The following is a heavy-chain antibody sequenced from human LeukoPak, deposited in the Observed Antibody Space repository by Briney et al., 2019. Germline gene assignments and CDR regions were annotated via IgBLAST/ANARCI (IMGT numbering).Heavy chain of an antibody. CDR2: INPNSGDT. CDR1: GYTFTDYY. D-gene: IGHD2-2*01. J-gene: IGHJ4*02. V-gene: IGHV1-2*02. Sequence: GASVKVSCKASGYTFTDYYLHWVRQAPGRGFEWMGWINPNSGDTSYAQKFQGRVTMTRDTSISTAHMEMSRLRSDDTAVYYCARANFLYCSSTTCLFDYWGQGTLVTVSS. CDR3: ARANFLYCSSTTCLFDY.